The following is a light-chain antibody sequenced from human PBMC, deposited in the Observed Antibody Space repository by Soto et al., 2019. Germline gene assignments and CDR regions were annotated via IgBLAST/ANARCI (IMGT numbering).Light chain of an antibody. CDR3: QQSFRTPFT. Sequence: DIQMTQSPSSLSASVGDRVNITCRASQSISSYLNRYQQKPGKAPKLLVYAASRLQSGVPSRFSGTGSGTDFTLTISSLQPEDFATYYCQQSFRTPFTFGPGKKLDIK. CDR2: AAS. J-gene: IGKJ3*01. CDR1: QSISSY. V-gene: IGKV1-39*01.